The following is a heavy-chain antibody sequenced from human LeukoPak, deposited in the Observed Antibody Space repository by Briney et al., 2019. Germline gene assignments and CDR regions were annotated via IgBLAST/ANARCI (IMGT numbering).Heavy chain of an antibody. D-gene: IGHD3-9*01. CDR3: ARGPPTYDILPYYYYMDV. Sequence: ASVKVSCKASGYTFTSYDINWVRQATGQGLEWMGWMNPNSGNTGYAQKFQGRVTITRNTSISTAYMELSSLRSEDTAVYYCARGPPTYDILPYYYYMDVWGKGTTVTVSS. J-gene: IGHJ6*03. V-gene: IGHV1-8*03. CDR2: MNPNSGNT. CDR1: GYTFTSYD.